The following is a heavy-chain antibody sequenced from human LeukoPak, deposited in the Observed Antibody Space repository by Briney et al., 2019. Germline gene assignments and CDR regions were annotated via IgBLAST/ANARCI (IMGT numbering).Heavy chain of an antibody. CDR1: GYTFTSYG. J-gene: IGHJ5*02. CDR2: ISAYNGNT. D-gene: IGHD6-19*01. V-gene: IGHV1-18*01. CDR3: ARDLAQWPPRDNWFDP. Sequence: ASVKVSCKASGYTFTSYGISWVRQAPGQGLEWMGWISAYNGNTNYAQKLQGRVTMTTDTSTSTAYMELRSLRSDDTAVYYCARDLAQWPPRDNWFDPWGQGTLVTVSS.